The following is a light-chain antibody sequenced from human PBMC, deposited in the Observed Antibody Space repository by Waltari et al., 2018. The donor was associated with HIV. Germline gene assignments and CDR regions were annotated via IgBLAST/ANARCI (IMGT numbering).Light chain of an antibody. CDR1: SSNIGAGYD. CDR3: QSYDTSLSAWV. CDR2: KHK. Sequence: QSVLTQPPSISGAPGQRITVSCSGTSSNIGAGYDVHWYQPLPGTDPKLRHYKHKNRPSGVPDRFSASKSDASASLAITGLQAADEGYYFCQSYDTSLSAWVFGGGTRLTVL. J-gene: IGLJ2*01. V-gene: IGLV1-40*03.